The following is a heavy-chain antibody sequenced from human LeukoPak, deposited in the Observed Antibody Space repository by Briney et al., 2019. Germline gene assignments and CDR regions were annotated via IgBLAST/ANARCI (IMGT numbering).Heavy chain of an antibody. J-gene: IGHJ5*02. V-gene: IGHV1-2*02. CDR2: INPNSGGT. Sequence: ASVKVSCKASGYTFTGYYMHWVRQAPGQGLEWMGWINPNSGGTNYAQKFQGRVTMTRDTSISTAYMELSRLRSDDTAVYYCARVRYDILTGNNWFDPWGQGTLVTVSS. CDR1: GYTFTGYY. D-gene: IGHD3-9*01. CDR3: ARVRYDILTGNNWFDP.